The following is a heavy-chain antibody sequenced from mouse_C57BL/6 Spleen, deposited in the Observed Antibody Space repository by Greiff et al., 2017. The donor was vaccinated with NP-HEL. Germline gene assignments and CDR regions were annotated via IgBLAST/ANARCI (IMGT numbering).Heavy chain of an antibody. CDR3: ASRYRYSAMDY. D-gene: IGHD1-3*01. CDR1: GYTFTSYW. J-gene: IGHJ4*01. CDR2: IDPSDSYT. V-gene: IGHV1-50*01. Sequence: VQLQQPGAELVKPGASVKLSCKASGYTFTSYWMQWVKQRPGQGLEWIGEIDPSDSYTNYNQKFKGKATLTVDTSSSTAYMQLSSLTSEDSAVYYCASRYRYSAMDYWGQGTSVTVSS.